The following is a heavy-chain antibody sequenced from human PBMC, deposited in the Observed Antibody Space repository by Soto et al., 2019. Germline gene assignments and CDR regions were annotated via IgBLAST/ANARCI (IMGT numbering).Heavy chain of an antibody. J-gene: IGHJ5*02. CDR2: TYYSGST. CDR3: ARSINP. V-gene: IGHV4-31*01. CDR1: GGSISSGGYY. D-gene: IGHD3-10*01. Sequence: QVQLQESGPGLVKPSQTLSLTCTVSGGSISSGGYYWSRIRQHTGKGLEWIGYTYYSGSTYYNPSLESLGPISVDTSKTHFSLTLSSVTAADTAVYYCARSINPWGQGTMVTVSS.